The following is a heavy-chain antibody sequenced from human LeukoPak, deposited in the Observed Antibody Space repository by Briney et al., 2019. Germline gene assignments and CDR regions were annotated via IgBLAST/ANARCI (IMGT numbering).Heavy chain of an antibody. CDR1: GGSISSYY. J-gene: IGHJ4*02. V-gene: IGHV4-59*01. CDR3: ARDPSTFYFDY. CDR2: IHSSENT. Sequence: SETLSLTCTVSGGSISSYYWSWIRQPPGKGLEWIGYIHSSENTDYNPSLKSRVTISVDTSKSQFSLKLSSVTAADTAIYYCARDPSTFYFDYWGQGALVTVSS.